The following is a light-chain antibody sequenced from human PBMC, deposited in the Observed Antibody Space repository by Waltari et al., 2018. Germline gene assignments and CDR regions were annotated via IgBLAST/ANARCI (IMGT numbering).Light chain of an antibody. J-gene: IGLJ3*02. CDR2: NTH. CDR3: QSYDDSLSGYV. Sequence: QSVLTQPPSVSGAPGQRVTISCTGSSSNIGAGHDVHWYHQLPGRAPRLRLSNTHNRPPGVPDRSSGSNSGTSASLVITGLQAEDEAEFYCQSYDDSLSGYVFGGGTKLTVL. V-gene: IGLV1-40*01. CDR1: SSNIGAGHD.